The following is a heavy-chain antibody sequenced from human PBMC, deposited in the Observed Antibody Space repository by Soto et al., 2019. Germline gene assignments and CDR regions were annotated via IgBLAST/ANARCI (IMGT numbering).Heavy chain of an antibody. Sequence: QVQLQESGPGLVKPSETLSLTCTVSGGSISSYYWSWIRQPPGKGLEWIGYIYYSGSTNYNPSLKSRVTISVDTSKNQFSLKLSSVTAADTAVYYCARRWGAAVDYWGQGTLVTVFS. CDR2: IYYSGST. V-gene: IGHV4-59*08. D-gene: IGHD1-26*01. J-gene: IGHJ4*02. CDR3: ARRWGAAVDY. CDR1: GGSISSYY.